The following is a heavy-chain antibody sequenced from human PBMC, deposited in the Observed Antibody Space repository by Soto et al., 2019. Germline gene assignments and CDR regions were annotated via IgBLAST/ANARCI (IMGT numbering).Heavy chain of an antibody. CDR2: IYSGGST. J-gene: IGHJ5*02. CDR3: ARDRTNGVDYRGWFDP. CDR1: GFTVSSNY. V-gene: IGHV3-53*02. Sequence: EVQLVETGGGLIQPGGSLRLSCAASGFTVSSNYMSWVRQAPGKGLEWVSVIYSGGSTYYADSVKGRFTISRDNSKNTLYLQMNSLRAEDTAVYYCARDRTNGVDYRGWFDPWGQGTLVTVSS. D-gene: IGHD4-4*01.